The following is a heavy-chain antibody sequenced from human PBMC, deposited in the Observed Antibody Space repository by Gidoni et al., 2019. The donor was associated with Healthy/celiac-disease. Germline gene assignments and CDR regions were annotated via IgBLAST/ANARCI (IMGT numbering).Heavy chain of an antibody. CDR2: IIPILGIA. CDR3: ARGGYYYDSSGLGTAHHDAFDI. Sequence: QVQLVQSVAEVKKPGSSVQVSCKASGGNFRSYAISWVRQAPGQGLEWMGRIIPILGIANYAQKFQGRVTITADKSTSTVYMELSSLRSEDTAVYYCARGGYYYDSSGLGTAHHDAFDIWGQGTMVTVSS. V-gene: IGHV1-69*04. CDR1: GGNFRSYA. D-gene: IGHD3-22*01. J-gene: IGHJ3*02.